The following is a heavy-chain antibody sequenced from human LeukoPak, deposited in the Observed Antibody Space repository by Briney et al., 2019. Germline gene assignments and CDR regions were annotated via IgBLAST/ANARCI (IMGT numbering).Heavy chain of an antibody. Sequence: GGSLRLSCAASGFTLSSNFMSWVRQAPGKGLEWVSVIYSGGGTYYADSVKGRFTISRDNSKNTVYLQMNSLRAEDTAVYYCATETDDYWGQRTLVTVSS. J-gene: IGHJ4*02. CDR1: GFTLSSNF. D-gene: IGHD2-21*02. V-gene: IGHV3-66*01. CDR2: IYSGGGT. CDR3: ATETDDY.